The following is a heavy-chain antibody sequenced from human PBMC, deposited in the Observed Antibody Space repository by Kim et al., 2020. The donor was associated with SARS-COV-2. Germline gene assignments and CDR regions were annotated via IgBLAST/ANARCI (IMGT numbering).Heavy chain of an antibody. Sequence: ASVKVSCKASGYTFTGYYMHWVRQAPGQGLEWMGWINPNSGGTNYAQKFQGRVTMTRDTSISTAYMELSRLRSDDTAVYYCARDMSGGWWLAFGTIPYYYYMDVWGKGTTVTVSS. D-gene: IGHD6-19*01. J-gene: IGHJ6*03. CDR3: ARDMSGGWWLAFGTIPYYYYMDV. CDR1: GYTFTGYY. V-gene: IGHV1-2*02. CDR2: INPNSGGT.